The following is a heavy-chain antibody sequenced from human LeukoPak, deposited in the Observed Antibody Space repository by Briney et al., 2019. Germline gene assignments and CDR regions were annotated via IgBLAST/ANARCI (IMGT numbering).Heavy chain of an antibody. CDR2: IYYSGST. J-gene: IGHJ6*03. D-gene: IGHD3-16*01. V-gene: IGHV4-59*01. CDR1: GGSISSYY. CDR3: ARETSQKGAHYMDV. Sequence: SETLSPTCTVSGGSISSYYWSWIRQPPGKGLEWIGYIYYSGSTNYNPSLKSRVTISADTSKNQFSLKLSSVTAADTAVYYCARETSQKGAHYMDVWGKGTTVTISS.